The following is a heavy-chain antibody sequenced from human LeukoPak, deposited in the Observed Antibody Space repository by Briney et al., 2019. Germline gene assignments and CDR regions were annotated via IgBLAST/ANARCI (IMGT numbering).Heavy chain of an antibody. CDR1: GFTVSSNY. J-gene: IGHJ4*02. D-gene: IGHD3-3*01. CDR3: AKTRGVTIPQYYFDY. Sequence: GGSLRLSCAASGFTVSSNYMSWVRQAPGKGLEWVSAISGSGGSTYYADSVKGRFTISRDNSKNTLYLQMNSLRAEDTAVYYCAKTRGVTIPQYYFDYWGQGTLVTVSS. V-gene: IGHV3-23*01. CDR2: ISGSGGST.